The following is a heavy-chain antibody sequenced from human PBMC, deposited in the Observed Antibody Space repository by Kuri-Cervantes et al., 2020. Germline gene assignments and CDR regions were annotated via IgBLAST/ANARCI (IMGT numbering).Heavy chain of an antibody. CDR3: ASYCSGGSCYSGYFQH. D-gene: IGHD2-15*01. Sequence: LRLSCTVSGGSISSGGYYWSWIRQHPGKGLEWIGYIYYSGSTYYNPSLKSRVTISVDTSKNQFSLKLSSVTAADTAVYYCASYCSGGSCYSGYFQHWGQGTLVTVSS. V-gene: IGHV4-31*03. CDR1: GGSISSGGYY. CDR2: IYYSGST. J-gene: IGHJ1*01.